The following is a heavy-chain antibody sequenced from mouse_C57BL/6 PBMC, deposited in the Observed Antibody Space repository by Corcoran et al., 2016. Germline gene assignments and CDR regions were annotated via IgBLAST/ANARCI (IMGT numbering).Heavy chain of an antibody. D-gene: IGHD2-4*01. CDR3: ANAAYDYDSVFAY. CDR2: INPNNGGT. CDR1: GYSFTDYN. J-gene: IGHJ3*01. V-gene: IGHV1-22*01. Sequence: EVQLQQSGPELVKPGASVKMSCKASGYSFTDYNMHWVKQSHGKSLEWIGYINPNNGGTSYNQKFKGKATFTVNTSSSTAYMELRSLTAEDSAVYDCANAAYDYDSVFAYWGQGTLVTVSA.